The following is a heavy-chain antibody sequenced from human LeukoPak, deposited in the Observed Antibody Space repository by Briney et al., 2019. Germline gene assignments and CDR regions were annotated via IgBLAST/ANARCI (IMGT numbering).Heavy chain of an antibody. CDR3: AKAVWTRGGDAFDI. J-gene: IGHJ3*02. CDR1: GFTFRSYG. V-gene: IGHV3-23*01. D-gene: IGHD2-21*01. CDR2: ISGSGGST. Sequence: GGTLRLSCAASGFTFRSYGMGWVRQAPGKGLKWVSVISGSGGSTYYADSVKGRFTISRDNSKNTLYLQMNSLRAEDTAVYYCAKAVWTRGGDAFDIWGQGTMVTVSS.